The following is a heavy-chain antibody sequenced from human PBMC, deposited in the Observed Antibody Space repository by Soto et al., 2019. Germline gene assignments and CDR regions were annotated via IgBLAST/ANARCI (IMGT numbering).Heavy chain of an antibody. CDR3: AKDPTSMVRGVPANPYFDY. CDR1: GFTFSSYA. CDR2: ISGSGGST. J-gene: IGHJ4*02. Sequence: GGSLRLSCAASGFTFSSYAMSWVRQAPGKGLEWVSAISGSGGSTYYADSVKGRFTISRDNSKNTLYLQMNSLRAEDTAVYYCAKDPTSMVRGVPANPYFDYWGQGTLVTVSS. D-gene: IGHD3-10*01. V-gene: IGHV3-23*01.